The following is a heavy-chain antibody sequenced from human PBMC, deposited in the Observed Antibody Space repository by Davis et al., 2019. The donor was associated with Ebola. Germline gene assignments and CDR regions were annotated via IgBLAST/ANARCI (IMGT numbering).Heavy chain of an antibody. Sequence: GSLKISCAASGFTFSSYWMSWVRQAPGKGLEWVANIKQDGSEKYYVDSVKGRFTISRDNAKNSLYLQMNSLRAEDTAVYYCARDRGYSYGYVYDYWGQGTLVTVSS. J-gene: IGHJ4*02. D-gene: IGHD5-18*01. V-gene: IGHV3-7*03. CDR1: GFTFSSYW. CDR2: IKQDGSEK. CDR3: ARDRGYSYGYVYDY.